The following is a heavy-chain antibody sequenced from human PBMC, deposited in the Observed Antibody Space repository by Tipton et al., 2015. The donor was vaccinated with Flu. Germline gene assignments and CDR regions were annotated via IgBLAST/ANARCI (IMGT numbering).Heavy chain of an antibody. J-gene: IGHJ3*02. CDR2: INPSGGST. CDR1: GYTFTSYY. V-gene: IGHV1-46*01. CDR3: ARVYSIFGVENAFDI. D-gene: IGHD3-3*01. Sequence: QLVQSGAEVKKPGASVKVSCKASGYTFTSYYMHWVRQAPGQGLEWMGIINPSGGSTSYAQKFQGRVTMTRDTSTSTVYMELSSLRSEDAAVYYCARVYSIFGVENAFDIWGQGTMVPVSS.